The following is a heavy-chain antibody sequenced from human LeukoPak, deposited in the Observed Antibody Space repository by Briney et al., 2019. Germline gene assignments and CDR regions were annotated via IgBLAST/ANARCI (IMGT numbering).Heavy chain of an antibody. CDR3: AKDMTTAVAGTLFDC. Sequence: PGGSLRLSCAASGFTFSSSAMSWVRQAPGKGLEWVSTISGSGGSTYYADSVKGRFTVSRDNSKNTLYLQMNSLRAEDTAVYYCAKDMTTAVAGTLFDCWGQGTLVTVSS. V-gene: IGHV3-23*01. CDR2: ISGSGGST. CDR1: GFTFSSSA. J-gene: IGHJ4*01. D-gene: IGHD6-19*01.